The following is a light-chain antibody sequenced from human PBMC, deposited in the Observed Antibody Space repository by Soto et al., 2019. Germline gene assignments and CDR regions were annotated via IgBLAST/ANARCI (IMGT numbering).Light chain of an antibody. V-gene: IGKV1-39*01. J-gene: IGKJ2*01. CDR1: QSISTS. CDR3: QQYYSTPRT. CDR2: AAS. Sequence: DIQMTQSPSSLSASVGDRVTITCRASQSISTSLTWYQQKPGTAPKPLIYAASSFQCGVPSRFSGTGSGTDFTLTISGLQPEDFAMYYCQQYYSTPRTFGRGTKVEIK.